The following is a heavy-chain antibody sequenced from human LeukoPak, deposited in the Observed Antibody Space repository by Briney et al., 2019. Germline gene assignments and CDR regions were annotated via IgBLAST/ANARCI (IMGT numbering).Heavy chain of an antibody. CDR2: INTNTGNP. CDR1: GYTFTSYA. J-gene: IGHJ1*01. Sequence: ASVKISCKASGYTFTSYAMNWVRQAPGQGLEWMGWINTNTGNPTYAQGFTGRFVFSLDTSVSTAYLQISSLKAEDTAVYYCARVPHSSSWPVEIYFQHWGQGTLVTVSS. D-gene: IGHD6-13*01. V-gene: IGHV7-4-1*02. CDR3: ARVPHSSSWPVEIYFQH.